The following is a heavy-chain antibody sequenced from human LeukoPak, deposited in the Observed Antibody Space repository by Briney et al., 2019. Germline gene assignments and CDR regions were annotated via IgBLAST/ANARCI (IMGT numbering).Heavy chain of an antibody. CDR2: IIPILGIA. CDR1: GGTFSSYA. CDR3: ASPNYYDSSGNFDY. D-gene: IGHD3-22*01. V-gene: IGHV1-69*04. Sequence: SVKVSCKASGGTFSSYAISWVRQAPGQGLEWMGRIIPILGIANYAQKFQGRVTITAYKSTSTAYMELSSLRSEDTAVYYCASPNYYDSSGNFDYWGQGTLVTVSS. J-gene: IGHJ4*02.